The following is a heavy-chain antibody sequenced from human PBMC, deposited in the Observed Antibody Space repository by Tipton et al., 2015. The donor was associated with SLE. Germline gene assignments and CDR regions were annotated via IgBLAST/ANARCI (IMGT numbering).Heavy chain of an antibody. CDR3: ARAAYYFDSSGTRYYGMDV. Sequence: TLSLTCPVSGGSISSTNWWTWVRQPPGKGLEWIGEIYHTGRTNYSPSLKSRVTISVDKSKNQFSLRLSSVTAADSAVYYCARAAYYFDSSGTRYYGMDVWGQGTTVIVSS. J-gene: IGHJ6*02. D-gene: IGHD3-22*01. CDR2: IYHTGRT. V-gene: IGHV4-4*02. CDR1: GGSISSTNW.